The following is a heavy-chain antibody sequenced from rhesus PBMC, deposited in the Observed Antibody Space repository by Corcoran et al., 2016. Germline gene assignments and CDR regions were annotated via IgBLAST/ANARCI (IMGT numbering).Heavy chain of an antibody. J-gene: IGHJ3*01. Sequence: QVQLQESGPGLVKPSETLSLTCAVSGGSFSSYWWSWIRQPPGKGLEWIGEINGNRGSTNDNPSLKSRVTISKDAAKNQFSLKLSSVTAADTAVYYCARFSYWGDHAFDFWGQGLRVTVSS. CDR1: GGSFSSYW. CDR2: INGNRGST. D-gene: IGHD3-34*01. CDR3: ARFSYWGDHAFDF. V-gene: IGHV4-80*01.